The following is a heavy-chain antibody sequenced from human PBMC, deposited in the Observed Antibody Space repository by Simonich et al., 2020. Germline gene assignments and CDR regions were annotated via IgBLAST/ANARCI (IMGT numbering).Heavy chain of an antibody. V-gene: IGHV1-69*09. J-gene: IGHJ6*03. CDR1: GGTFSSYA. CDR2: VITIRGIA. Sequence: QVQLVQSGAEVKKPGSSVKVSCKASGGTFSSYAISWVRQAPGQGLEWRGRVITIRGIANYEQKFQGRVTITADKSTSTAYMELSSLRSEDTAVYYCARGGLADRRIVYYYYMDVWGKGTTVTVSS. CDR3: ARGGLADRRIVYYYYMDV. D-gene: IGHD2-15*01.